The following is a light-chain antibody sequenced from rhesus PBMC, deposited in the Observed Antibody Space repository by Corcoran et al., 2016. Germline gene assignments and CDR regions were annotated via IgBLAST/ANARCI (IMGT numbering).Light chain of an antibody. CDR2: GAS. CDR1: QSVSSY. V-gene: IGKV3S9*01. Sequence: EIVMTQSPVTLSLSPGDRATLSCRASQSVSSYVAWYQQKLEQAPRPLIYGASSRATGIPYRFSGSGSGTVCTLSISSLEPEDVAVYCCQQYSNWPHSFGQGTKVEIK. CDR3: QQYSNWPHS. J-gene: IGKJ2*01.